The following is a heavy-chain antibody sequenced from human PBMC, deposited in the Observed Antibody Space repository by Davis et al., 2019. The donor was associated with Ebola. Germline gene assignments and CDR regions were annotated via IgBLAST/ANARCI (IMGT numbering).Heavy chain of an antibody. J-gene: IGHJ6*02. CDR3: ARDSPTYDYYYYGMDV. CDR2: INSDGSST. V-gene: IGHV3-74*01. D-gene: IGHD2-8*01. Sequence: PGGSLRLSCAASGFTFSSYWMHWVRQAPGKGLVWVSRINSDGSSTSYADSVKGRFTISRDNSKNTLYLQMNSLRAEDKAVYYCARDSPTYDYYYYGMDVWGQGTTVTVSS. CDR1: GFTFSSYW.